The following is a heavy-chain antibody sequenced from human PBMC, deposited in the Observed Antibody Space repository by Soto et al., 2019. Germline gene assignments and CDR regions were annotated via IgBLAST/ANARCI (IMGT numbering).Heavy chain of an antibody. CDR2: INPNSGGT. CDR3: ARGGEGTSCCENWFEP. CDR1: GYTFTGYY. D-gene: IGHD2-2*01. J-gene: IGHJ5*02. Sequence: ASVKVSCKASGYTFTGYYMHWVRQAPGQGLEWMGWINPNSGGTNYAQKFQGWVTMTRDTSISTAYMELSRLRSDDTAVYYCARGGEGTSCCENWFEPWGQGTLVTVSS. V-gene: IGHV1-2*04.